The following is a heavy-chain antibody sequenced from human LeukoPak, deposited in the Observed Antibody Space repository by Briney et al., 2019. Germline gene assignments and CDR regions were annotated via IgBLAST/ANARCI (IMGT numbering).Heavy chain of an antibody. CDR3: ARLDYYYYGMDV. V-gene: IGHV3-30-3*01. J-gene: IGHJ6*02. CDR1: KFTFSNYA. CDR2: ISYDGSNK. Sequence: GGSLRLSCAASKFTFSNYAMSWVRQAPGKGLEWVAVISYDGSNKYYADSVKGRFTISRDNSKNTLYLQMNSLRAEDTAVYYCARLDYYYYGMDVWGQGTTVTVSS.